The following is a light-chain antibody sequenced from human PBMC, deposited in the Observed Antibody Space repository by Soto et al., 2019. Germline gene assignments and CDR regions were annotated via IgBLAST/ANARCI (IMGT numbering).Light chain of an antibody. J-gene: IGKJ1*01. V-gene: IGKV3-20*01. Sequence: VLTQSPSTLSVSPGERATLSCRASQSISSPYLAWCQQKPGQAPRLLIDGASSRATGVPDRFSGSGSGTDFTLTISRLEPEHFAVYYCQQYDSWTFGQGTKV. CDR1: QSISSPY. CDR3: QQYDSWT. CDR2: GAS.